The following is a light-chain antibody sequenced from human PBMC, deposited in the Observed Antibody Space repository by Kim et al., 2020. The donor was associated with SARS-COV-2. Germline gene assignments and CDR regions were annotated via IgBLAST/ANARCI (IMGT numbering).Light chain of an antibody. CDR2: YDS. CDR3: QVWDSSSDHPV. J-gene: IGLJ3*02. CDR1: NIGSKS. Sequence: APGKTARITWGGYNIGSKSVHWYQQEPGQAPVLVIYYDSDRPSGIPERFAGSNSGNTATLTISRVEAGDEADYYCQVWDSSSDHPVFGGGTQLTVL. V-gene: IGLV3-21*04.